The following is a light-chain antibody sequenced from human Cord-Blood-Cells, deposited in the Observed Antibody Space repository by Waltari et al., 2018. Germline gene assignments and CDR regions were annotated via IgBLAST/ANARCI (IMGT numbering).Light chain of an antibody. CDR1: SRDVGGYNY. V-gene: IGLV2-14*01. J-gene: IGLJ2*01. CDR2: DVS. CDR3: SSYTSSSTLVV. Sequence: QSALTQPASVSGSPGQSITISCTGTSRDVGGYNYVSWYQQHPGKAPKLMIYDVSNRPAGVSTRFSCSKAGNTASRTISGLQAEAEADYYCSSYTSSSTLVVFGGGTKLTVL.